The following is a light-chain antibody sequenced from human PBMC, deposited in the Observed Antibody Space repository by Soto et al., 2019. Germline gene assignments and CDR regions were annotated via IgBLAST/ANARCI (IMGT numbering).Light chain of an antibody. CDR3: SSYTTTTTQV. V-gene: IGLV2-14*01. CDR1: SSDVGGYNF. Sequence: QSALTQPASVSGSPGQSITISCTGTSSDVGGYNFVSWYQHRPGKAPQLMISEVTKRPSGVSDRFSGSKSGNTAFLTISGLQAEDEADYYCSSYTTTTTQVFGGGTKLTVL. J-gene: IGLJ2*01. CDR2: EVT.